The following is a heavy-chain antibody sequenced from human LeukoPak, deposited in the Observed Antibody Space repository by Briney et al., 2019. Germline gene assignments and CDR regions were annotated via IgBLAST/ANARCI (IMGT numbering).Heavy chain of an antibody. V-gene: IGHV4-39*01. CDR2: IYYSGST. CDR3: AGRGGYDELNY. CDR1: GDSISSTTYY. D-gene: IGHD5-12*01. J-gene: IGHJ4*02. Sequence: SETLSLTCIASGDSISSTTYYWGWIRQPPGKGPEWIGSIYYSGSTYYNPSLRSRVSMSVDTSKSQFSLKLSSVTAADTAVYYCAGRGGYDELNYWGQGTLVTVSS.